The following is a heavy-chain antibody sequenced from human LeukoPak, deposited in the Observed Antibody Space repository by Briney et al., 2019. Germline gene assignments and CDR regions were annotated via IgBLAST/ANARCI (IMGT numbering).Heavy chain of an antibody. D-gene: IGHD2-15*01. CDR2: ISAYNGNT. CDR3: ARYRDDKPRYCSGGSCYRSPYYYYMDV. J-gene: IGHJ6*03. CDR1: GYTFTSYG. V-gene: IGHV1-18*01. Sequence: EASVKVSCKASGYTFTSYGISWVRQAPGQGLEWMGWISAYNGNTNYAQKLQGRVTMTTDTSTSTAYMELRSLRSDDTAVYYCARYRDDKPRYCSGGSCYRSPYYYYMDVWGKGTTVTVSS.